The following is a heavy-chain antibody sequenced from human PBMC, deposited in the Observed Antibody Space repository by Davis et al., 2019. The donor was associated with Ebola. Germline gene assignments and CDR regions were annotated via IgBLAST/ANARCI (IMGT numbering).Heavy chain of an antibody. V-gene: IGHV3-30*18. Sequence: GESLKISCAASGFKISDHHMDWVRQAPGKGLEWVAVISYDGSNKYYADSVKGRFTISRDNSRNTLYLQMNSLRAEDTAVYYCAKAPVRFLEWFTTDYWGKGTLVTVSS. D-gene: IGHD3-3*01. CDR3: AKAPVRFLEWFTTDY. CDR2: ISYDGSNK. J-gene: IGHJ4*02. CDR1: GFKISDHH.